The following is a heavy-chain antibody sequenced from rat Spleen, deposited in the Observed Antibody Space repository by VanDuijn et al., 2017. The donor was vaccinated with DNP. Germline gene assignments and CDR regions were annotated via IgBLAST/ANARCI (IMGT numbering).Heavy chain of an antibody. Sequence: EVKLVESGGGLVQPGRSLKLSCAASGFNFNDNWMGWVRQAPGKGLEWLGHVNKDSSRINYSPSLKEKFTISRDNAQNTLFLQMSKLGSEDTAIYYCARGPNYGGDSDYFDYWGQGVMVTVSS. CDR3: ARGPNYGGDSDYFDY. V-gene: IGHV4-2*01. J-gene: IGHJ2*01. CDR2: VNKDSSRI. D-gene: IGHD1-11*01. CDR1: GFNFNDNW.